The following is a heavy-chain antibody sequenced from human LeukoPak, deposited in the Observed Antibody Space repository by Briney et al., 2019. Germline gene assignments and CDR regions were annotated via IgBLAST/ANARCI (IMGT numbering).Heavy chain of an antibody. Sequence: GRSLRLSCAASGFTFSSYGMYWVRQTPGKGLEWVAVISYDGSNKYYADSVKGRFTISRDNSKNTLYLQMNSLRAEDTAVYYCAKDDSPGTSGDIDYWGQGTLVTVSS. D-gene: IGHD1-26*01. J-gene: IGHJ4*02. V-gene: IGHV3-30*18. CDR3: AKDDSPGTSGDIDY. CDR1: GFTFSSYG. CDR2: ISYDGSNK.